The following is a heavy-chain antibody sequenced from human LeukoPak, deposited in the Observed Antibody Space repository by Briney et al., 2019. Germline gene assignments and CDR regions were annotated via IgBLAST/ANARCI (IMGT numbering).Heavy chain of an antibody. J-gene: IGHJ4*02. D-gene: IGHD3-22*01. Sequence: GGSLRLSCSASGFTFSGSAMHWVPQASGKGLEWVGRIRSKANSYATAYAASVKGRFTISRDDSKNTAYLQMNSLKTEDTAVYYCTRHYYYDSSGYRDYWGQGTLVTVSS. CDR1: GFTFSGSA. CDR3: TRHYYYDSSGYRDY. CDR2: IRSKANSYAT. V-gene: IGHV3-73*01.